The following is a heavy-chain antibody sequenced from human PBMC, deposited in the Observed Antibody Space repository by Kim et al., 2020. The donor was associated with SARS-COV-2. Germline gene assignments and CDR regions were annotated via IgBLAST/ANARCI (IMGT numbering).Heavy chain of an antibody. D-gene: IGHD4-17*01. V-gene: IGHV4-34*01. J-gene: IGHJ4*02. Sequence: TKYNPSLKSRVTISVDTSKNQFSLKLSSVTAADTAVYYCARGRLRGYFDYWGQGTLVTVSS. CDR2: T. CDR3: ARGRLRGYFDY.